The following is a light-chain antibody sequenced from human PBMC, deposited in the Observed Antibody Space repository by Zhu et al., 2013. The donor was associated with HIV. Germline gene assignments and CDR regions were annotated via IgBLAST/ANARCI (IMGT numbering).Light chain of an antibody. CDR1: QSVLYSPNNKNY. CDR2: WAS. J-gene: IGKJ2*01. V-gene: IGKV4-1*01. CDR3: LQYFNTPYT. Sequence: DIVMTQSPDSLAVSLGERATINCKSSQSVLYSPNNKNYLAWYQHKPGQPPKLLIYWASTRESGVPDRFSGSGSGTDFTLTISSLQTEDVAVYYCLQYFNTPYTFGQGTKLEIK.